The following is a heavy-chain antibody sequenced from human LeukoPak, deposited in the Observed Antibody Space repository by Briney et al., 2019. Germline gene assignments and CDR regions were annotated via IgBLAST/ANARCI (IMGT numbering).Heavy chain of an antibody. CDR1: GGSFSGYY. CDR3: ARGRRTYCSSTSCYGFDFDY. J-gene: IGHJ4*02. V-gene: IGHV4-34*01. CDR2: INHSGST. D-gene: IGHD2-2*01. Sequence: SETLSLTCAVYGGSFSGYYWSWIRQPPGKGLEWIGEINHSGSTNYNPSLKSRVTISVDTSKNQFSLKLSSVTAADTAVYYCARGRRTYCSSTSCYGFDFDYWGQGTLSPSPQ.